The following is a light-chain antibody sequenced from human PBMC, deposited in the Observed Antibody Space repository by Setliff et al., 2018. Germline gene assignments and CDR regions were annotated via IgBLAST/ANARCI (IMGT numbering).Light chain of an antibody. CDR3: CSYAGNSYV. CDR1: SSDVGGYHY. J-gene: IGLJ1*01. Sequence: HSVLAQPRSVSGSPGQSVTISCTGTSSDVGGYHYGGDYYVSWYQQYPGKAPKLIIYNVNQRPSGVPDRFSGSRSGVTASLTISGLQAEDESDYYCCSYAGNSYVFGTGTKVTVL. V-gene: IGLV2-11*01. CDR2: NVN.